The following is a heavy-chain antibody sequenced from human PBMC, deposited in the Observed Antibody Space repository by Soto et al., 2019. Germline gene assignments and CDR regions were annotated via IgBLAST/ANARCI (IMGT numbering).Heavy chain of an antibody. J-gene: IGHJ3*02. V-gene: IGHV1-69*01. Sequence: QVQLVQSGAEVKKPGSSVKVPCKASGGTFSSYAISWVRQAPGRGLEWMGGIIPIFGTANYAQKFQGRVTITADESTSTAYMELSSLRSEDTAVYYCAKLDGGNSVGNGAFDIWGQGTMVTVSS. D-gene: IGHD2-21*02. CDR2: IIPIFGTA. CDR1: GGTFSSYA. CDR3: AKLDGGNSVGNGAFDI.